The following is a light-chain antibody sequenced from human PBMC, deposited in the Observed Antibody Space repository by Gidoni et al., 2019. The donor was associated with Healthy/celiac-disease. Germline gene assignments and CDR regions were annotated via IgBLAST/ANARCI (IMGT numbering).Light chain of an antibody. CDR3: QQSYSTPR. CDR1: QSISSY. J-gene: IGKJ1*01. Sequence: DIQMPQSPSSLSASVGDRVTITCRASQSISSYLNWYQQKPGKAPTLLIYAASSLRSGVPSRFSGGGSGTDFTLTISSLQPEDFATYYCQQSYSTPRFGQGTKVEIK. CDR2: AAS. V-gene: IGKV1-39*01.